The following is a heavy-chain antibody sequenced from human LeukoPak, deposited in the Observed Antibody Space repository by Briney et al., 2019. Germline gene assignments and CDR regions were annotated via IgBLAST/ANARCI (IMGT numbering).Heavy chain of an antibody. J-gene: IGHJ4*02. CDR1: RFTVSTHY. Sequence: GGSLRLSCAASRFTVSTHYMTWVRQAPGKGLEWVSLIYSGGSTYYADSVKGRFTISRDNAKNSLYLQMNSLRAEDTAVYYCARVTGGINGNDYWGQGTLVTVSS. V-gene: IGHV3-66*01. CDR3: ARVTGGINGNDY. CDR2: IYSGGST. D-gene: IGHD7-27*01.